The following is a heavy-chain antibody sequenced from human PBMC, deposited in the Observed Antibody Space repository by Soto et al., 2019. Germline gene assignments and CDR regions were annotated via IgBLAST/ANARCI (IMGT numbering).Heavy chain of an antibody. Sequence: QVQLVQSRGEVKKPGASVKVSCKTSGYSFTTYGISWVRQAPGQGLEWMGWISGYNGNTNYAQNLQGRVTMTTDTSTSTAYMELRRLSSDDTAVYYCAREGPAPYYYYGMDVWGQGSTVTVSS. V-gene: IGHV1-18*01. J-gene: IGHJ6*02. CDR3: AREGPAPYYYYGMDV. CDR1: GYSFTTYG. CDR2: ISGYNGNT.